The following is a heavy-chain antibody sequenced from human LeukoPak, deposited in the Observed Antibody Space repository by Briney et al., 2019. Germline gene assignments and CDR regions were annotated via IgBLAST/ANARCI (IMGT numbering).Heavy chain of an antibody. V-gene: IGHV4-34*01. J-gene: IGHJ6*03. CDR1: GGSFSGYY. Sequence: SETLSLTCAVYGGSFSGYYWSWIRQPPGKGLEWIGEINHSGSTNYNVSLKSRVTISVDTPKNQFSLTLSSVTAADTAVYYCARIYGWGYYYMDVWGKGTTVTVSS. CDR3: ARIYGWGYYYMDV. CDR2: INHSGST. D-gene: IGHD6-19*01.